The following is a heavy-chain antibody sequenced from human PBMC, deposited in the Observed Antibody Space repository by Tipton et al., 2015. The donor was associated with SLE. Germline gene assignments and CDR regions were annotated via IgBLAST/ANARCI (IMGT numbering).Heavy chain of an antibody. CDR3: ARGVSFDS. Sequence: LRLSCTVSGGSIRNYFWHWIRQSPGKGLEWIGYVYDSGTTKYNPSLKSRLTISVDTSKSHFSLKLTSVTAADTAVYFCARGVSFDSWGQGTLVTVSS. CDR1: GGSIRNYF. J-gene: IGHJ4*02. CDR2: VYDSGTT. V-gene: IGHV4-59*01.